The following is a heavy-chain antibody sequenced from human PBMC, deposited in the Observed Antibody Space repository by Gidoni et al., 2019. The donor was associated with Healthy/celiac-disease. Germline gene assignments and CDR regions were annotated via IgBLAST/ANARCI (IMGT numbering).Heavy chain of an antibody. CDR3: ARGKDSSGWYGGWFDP. CDR1: GYTFTSHY. V-gene: IGHV1-46*01. J-gene: IGHJ5*02. CDR2: INPSGGST. D-gene: IGHD6-19*01. Sequence: QVQLVQSGAEVKKPGASVKVSCKASGYTFTSHYMHWVRQAPGQGLEWMGIINPSGGSTSYAQKFQGRVTMTRDTSTSTVYMELSSLRSEDTAVYYCARGKDSSGWYGGWFDPWGQGTLVTVSS.